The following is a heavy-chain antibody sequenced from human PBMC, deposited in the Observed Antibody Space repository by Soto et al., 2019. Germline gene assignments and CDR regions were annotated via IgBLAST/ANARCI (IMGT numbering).Heavy chain of an antibody. CDR3: AKEGTGWYPLIDS. V-gene: IGHV3-23*01. CDR1: GFSFSSYA. Sequence: EVQLLESGGGLVQPGGSLGLSCAASGFSFSSYAMSWVRQAPGKGLEWVSSISGSGGSTYYADSLKGRFTISRDNSRNTLYLPMDILRAEDTAVYYCAKEGTGWYPLIDSWGQGTLVAVSS. CDR2: ISGSGGST. J-gene: IGHJ1*01. D-gene: IGHD6-19*01.